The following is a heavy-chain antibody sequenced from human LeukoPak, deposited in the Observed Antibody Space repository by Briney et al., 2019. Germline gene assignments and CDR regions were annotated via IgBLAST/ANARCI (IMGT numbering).Heavy chain of an antibody. V-gene: IGHV3-30*18. Sequence: PGGSLRLSCAASGFTFSNYGMHWVRQAPGKGLEWVAVISDDGGNKYYADSVKGRFTISRDNSKNTLYLQMNCLRAEDTAVYYCAKETTGYSYGSSYFDYWGQGTLVTVSS. CDR1: GFTFSNYG. D-gene: IGHD5-18*01. CDR2: ISDDGGNK. J-gene: IGHJ4*02. CDR3: AKETTGYSYGSSYFDY.